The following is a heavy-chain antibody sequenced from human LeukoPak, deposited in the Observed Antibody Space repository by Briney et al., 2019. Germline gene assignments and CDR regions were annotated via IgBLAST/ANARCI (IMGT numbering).Heavy chain of an antibody. CDR1: GFAFSVYA. J-gene: IGHJ5*01. CDR2: INANSGTT. D-gene: IGHD6-19*01. CDR3: AKPISGGLAVTADWFHP. Sequence: GGSLRLSCTASGFAFSVYAMSWLRQPPGKGLERVSTINANSGTTSYAASVRGRFTISRDNSKNTLYLQLNTLRADDTATYYCAKPISGGLAVTADWFHPWGQGTLVVVSS. V-gene: IGHV3-23*01.